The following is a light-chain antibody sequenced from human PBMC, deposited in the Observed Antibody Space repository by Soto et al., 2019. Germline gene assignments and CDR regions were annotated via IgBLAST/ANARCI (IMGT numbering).Light chain of an antibody. Sequence: QSVLTQPPSASGAPGQRVTISCSGSSSNIESNFVYWYRQLPGTAPKLLLYRNDRRPSGVADRFSGSKSGTSASLAISGLRSEDEADYYCTTWDDSLSGVVFGGGTKLTVL. J-gene: IGLJ2*01. CDR2: RND. V-gene: IGLV1-47*01. CDR1: SSNIESNF. CDR3: TTWDDSLSGVV.